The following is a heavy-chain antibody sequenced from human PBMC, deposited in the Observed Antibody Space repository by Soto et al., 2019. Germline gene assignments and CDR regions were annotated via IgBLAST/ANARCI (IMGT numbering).Heavy chain of an antibody. V-gene: IGHV4-31*03. J-gene: IGHJ4*02. D-gene: IGHD2-8*01. CDR3: ARAETLGYCTNGVCYYFDY. CDR2: IYYSGST. Sequence: PSETLSLTCTVSGGSISSGGYYWSWIRQHPGKGLEWIGYIYYSGSTYYNPSLKSRVTISVDTSKNQFSLKLSSVTAADTAVYYCARAETLGYCTNGVCYYFDYWGQGTLVTVSS. CDR1: GGSISSGGYY.